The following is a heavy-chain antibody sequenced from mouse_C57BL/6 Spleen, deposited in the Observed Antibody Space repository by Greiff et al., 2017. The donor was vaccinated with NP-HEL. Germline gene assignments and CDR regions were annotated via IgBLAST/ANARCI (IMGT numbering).Heavy chain of an antibody. CDR3: ARNRPYDY. V-gene: IGHV1-69*01. J-gene: IGHJ2*01. CDR2: IDPSDSYT. CDR1: GYTFTSYW. Sequence: VQLQQSGAELVMPGASVKLSCKASGYTFTSYWMHWVKQRPGQGLEWIGEIDPSDSYTNYNQKFKGKSTLTVDKSSSTAYMQLSSLTSEDSAVYYCARNRPYDYWGQGTTLTVSS.